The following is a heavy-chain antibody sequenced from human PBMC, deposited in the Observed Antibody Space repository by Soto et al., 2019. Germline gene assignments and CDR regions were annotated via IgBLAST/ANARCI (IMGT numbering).Heavy chain of an antibody. CDR1: GFTFSSYW. CDR3: AKSPYYDSSGFDAFDI. D-gene: IGHD3-22*01. J-gene: IGHJ3*02. V-gene: IGHV3-7*03. CDR2: IKQDGSEK. Sequence: EVQLVESGGGLVQPGGSLRLSCAASGFTFSSYWMSWVRQAPGKGLEWVANIKQDGSEKYYVDSVKGRFTISRDNAKNSLYLQMNSQRAEDTAVYYCAKSPYYDSSGFDAFDIWGQGTMVTVSS.